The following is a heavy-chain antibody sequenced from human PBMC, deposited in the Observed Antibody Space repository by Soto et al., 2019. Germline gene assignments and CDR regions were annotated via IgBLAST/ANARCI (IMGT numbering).Heavy chain of an antibody. Sequence: SETLSLTCTVSGGSITDYSLVWIRQPAGKGLECIGRIFSSGSTNYNPSLKGRITMSLGTSKNQFSLKLNSATATDTAVYFCARDQGVVVTADNWFDPWGQGILVTVYS. J-gene: IGHJ5*02. V-gene: IGHV4-4*07. CDR1: GGSITDYS. CDR2: IFSSGST. D-gene: IGHD2-21*02. CDR3: ARDQGVVVTADNWFDP.